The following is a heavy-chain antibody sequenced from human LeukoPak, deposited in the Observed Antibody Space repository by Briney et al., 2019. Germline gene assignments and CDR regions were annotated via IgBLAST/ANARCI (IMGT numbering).Heavy chain of an antibody. CDR1: GFTFSGYP. J-gene: IGHJ4*02. Sequence: PGGSLRPSCAASGFTFSGYPIHRVRQAPGKGLEWVAVISYDGSNKYYADSVKGRFTISRDNSRNTLYLQMDSLRAEDTAVYHCAKDVISSGWYGLDYWGQGTLVTVSS. V-gene: IGHV3-30-3*02. CDR2: ISYDGSNK. D-gene: IGHD6-19*01. CDR3: AKDVISSGWYGLDY.